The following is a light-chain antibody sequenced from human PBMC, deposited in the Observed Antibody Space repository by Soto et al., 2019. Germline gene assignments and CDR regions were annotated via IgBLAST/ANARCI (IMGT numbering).Light chain of an antibody. CDR2: AAS. V-gene: IGKV1-39*01. J-gene: IGKJ4*01. CDR3: QQCYSSPLT. CDR1: QTISNY. Sequence: DIQMTQSPSSLSASVGDRVTITCRASQTISNYLNWYQQQPGKAPKLLIYAASSLQSGVPSRFSGSGSGTDFTLTISSLQPEDFATYYCQQCYSSPLTVGGGTKVDSK.